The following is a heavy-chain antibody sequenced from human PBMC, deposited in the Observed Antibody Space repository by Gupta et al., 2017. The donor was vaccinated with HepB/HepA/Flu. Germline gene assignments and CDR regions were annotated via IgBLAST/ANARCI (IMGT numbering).Heavy chain of an antibody. D-gene: IGHD2-2*01. V-gene: IGHV1-18*01. CDR3: ARGGDSVVVPAATPTYNWFDP. Sequence: QVQLVQSGAEVKKPGASVKVSCKASGYTFTSYGISWVRQAPGQGREWMGWISAYNGNTNYAQKLQGRVTMTTDTSTSTAYMELRSLRSDDTAVYYCARGGDSVVVPAATPTYNWFDPWGQGTLVTVSS. CDR2: ISAYNGNT. CDR1: GYTFTSYG. J-gene: IGHJ5*02.